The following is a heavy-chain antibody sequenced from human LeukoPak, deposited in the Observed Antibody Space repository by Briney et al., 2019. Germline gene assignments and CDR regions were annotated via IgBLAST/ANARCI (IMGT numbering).Heavy chain of an antibody. CDR2: ISSSRSYI. CDR1: GFTFSSYN. CDR3: ARAPSYYDFWTGYYDHYYMDV. D-gene: IGHD3-3*01. Sequence: VGSLRLSCAASGFTFSSYNMNWVRPAPGKGLEWVSSISSSRSYIYYSDSVKGRFTISRDNAKKSLCLQMNSLRAEDTAVYYCARAPSYYDFWTGYYDHYYMDVWGKGTTVTVS. J-gene: IGHJ6*03. V-gene: IGHV3-21*01.